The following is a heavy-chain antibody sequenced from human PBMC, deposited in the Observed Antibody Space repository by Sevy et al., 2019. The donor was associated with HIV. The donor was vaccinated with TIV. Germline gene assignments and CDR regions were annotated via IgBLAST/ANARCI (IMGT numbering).Heavy chain of an antibody. CDR1: GFTFKNWG. Sequence: GGSLRLSCAASGFTFKNWGMHWVRQAPGKGLEWVTIISNDGTKELYADSVKGRFTISRDNSKNTLYLQMNNLRPEDTAVYYCAKAVDTMGFYLDHWGKGTLVTVSS. J-gene: IGHJ4*02. CDR3: AKAVDTMGFYLDH. D-gene: IGHD3-10*01. CDR2: ISNDGTKE. V-gene: IGHV3-30*18.